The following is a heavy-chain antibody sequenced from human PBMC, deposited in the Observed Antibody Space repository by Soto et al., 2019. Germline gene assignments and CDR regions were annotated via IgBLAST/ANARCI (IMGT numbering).Heavy chain of an antibody. CDR1: GYTFTGYY. Sequence: ASVKVSCKASGYTFTGYYMHWVRQATGQGLEWMGWMNPNSGNTGYAQKFQGRVTMTRNTSISTAYMELSSLRSEDTAVYYCARGRRGGDLPDYWGQGTLVTVSS. CDR2: MNPNSGNT. CDR3: ARGRRGGDLPDY. D-gene: IGHD2-21*02. V-gene: IGHV1-8*02. J-gene: IGHJ4*02.